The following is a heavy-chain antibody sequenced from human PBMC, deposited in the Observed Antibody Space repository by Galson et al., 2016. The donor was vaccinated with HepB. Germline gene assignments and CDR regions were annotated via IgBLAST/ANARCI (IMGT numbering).Heavy chain of an antibody. CDR2: IYHSGST. CDR1: GGSISGTSW. Sequence: SETLSLTCAVSGGSISGTSWWSWVRQPPGKGLEWIGEIYHSGSTNYNPSLKSRVTISVDTSKNQFSLNLSSVTAADTAVYYCARGREYQLLSLYFDYWGQGNLVTVSS. V-gene: IGHV4-4*02. D-gene: IGHD2-2*01. CDR3: ARGREYQLLSLYFDY. J-gene: IGHJ4*02.